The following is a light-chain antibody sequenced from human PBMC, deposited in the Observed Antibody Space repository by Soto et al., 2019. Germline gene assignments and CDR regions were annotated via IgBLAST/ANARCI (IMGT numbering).Light chain of an antibody. CDR1: SSNIGAGYD. Sequence: QTVVTQPPSVSGAPGQRVTISCTGSSSNIGAGYDVHWYQQLPGTAPKLLIYDNTNRPSGVPDRFSGSRSGTSASLAITGLQAEDEADYYCQSYDNSLSGSRVFGSGTKLTVL. V-gene: IGLV1-40*01. CDR3: QSYDNSLSGSRV. J-gene: IGLJ1*01. CDR2: DNT.